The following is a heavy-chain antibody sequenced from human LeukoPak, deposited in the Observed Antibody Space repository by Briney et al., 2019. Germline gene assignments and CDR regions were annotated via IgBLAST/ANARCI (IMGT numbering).Heavy chain of an antibody. D-gene: IGHD3-10*01. CDR1: GFTFSTYS. J-gene: IGHJ4*02. V-gene: IGHV3-21*01. Sequence: GGSLRLSCAASGFTFSTYSMNWVRQAPGKGLEWVSSISSSGSYIYYADSVKGRFTISRDNAKDSLYLQMNSLRAEDTAVYYCAVYYYGSGSYADWGQGTLVTVSS. CDR2: ISSSGSYI. CDR3: AVYYYGSGSYAD.